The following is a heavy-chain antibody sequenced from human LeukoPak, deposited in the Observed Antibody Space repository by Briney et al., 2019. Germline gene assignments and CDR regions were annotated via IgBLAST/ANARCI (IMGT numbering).Heavy chain of an antibody. V-gene: IGHV4-59*08. CDR1: GGSISSYY. CDR2: IYYSGST. CDR3: ARSPRIVGATLFDY. J-gene: IGHJ4*02. D-gene: IGHD1-26*01. Sequence: SETLSLTCTVSGGSISSYYWSWIRQPPGKGLEWIGYIYYSGSTNYNPSLKSRVTISVDTSKNQFPLKLSSVTAADTAVYYCARSPRIVGATLFDYWGQGTLVTVSS.